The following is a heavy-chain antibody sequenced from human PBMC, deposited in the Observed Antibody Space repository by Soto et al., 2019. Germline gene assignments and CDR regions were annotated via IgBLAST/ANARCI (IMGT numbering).Heavy chain of an antibody. J-gene: IGHJ5*02. CDR3: AKTDAGYSSVAFRNWFXP. Sequence: PGGSLRLSCAASGFTFSSYAMSWVRQAPGKGLEWVSAISGSGGSTYYADSVKGRFTISRDNSKNTLYLQMNSLRAEDTAVYYCAKTDAGYSSVAFRNWFXPWGQGTLVTV. D-gene: IGHD6-19*01. CDR2: ISGSGGST. V-gene: IGHV3-23*01. CDR1: GFTFSSYA.